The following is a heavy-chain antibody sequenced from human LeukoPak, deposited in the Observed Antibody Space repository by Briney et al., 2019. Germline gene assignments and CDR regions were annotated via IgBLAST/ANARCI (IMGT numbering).Heavy chain of an antibody. D-gene: IGHD2-15*01. V-gene: IGHV3-33*01. Sequence: PGRSLRLSCAASGFSFSSYGMHWVRQAPGKGLEWVAVIWYDGTNTYYADSLKGRFTISRDNSKNTLYLQMNSLRAEDTAVYYCARDFCSGGSCYPDAFDIWGQGTMVTVSS. J-gene: IGHJ3*02. CDR1: GFSFSSYG. CDR2: IWYDGTNT. CDR3: ARDFCSGGSCYPDAFDI.